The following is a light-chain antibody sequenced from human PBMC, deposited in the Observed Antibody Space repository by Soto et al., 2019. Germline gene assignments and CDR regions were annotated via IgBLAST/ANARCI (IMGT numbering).Light chain of an antibody. CDR3: PQPTSTSPGV. Sequence: QSALTQPASVSGSPGQSITISCTGTSSDVGAYNYVSWYQQHPGKAPKLMIYEVSSRPSGVSNRFSGSKSGNTASLTISGLRAEDGADYNSPQPTSTSPGVFGGGTNLTVL. J-gene: IGLJ3*02. V-gene: IGLV2-14*01. CDR2: EVS. CDR1: SSDVGAYNY.